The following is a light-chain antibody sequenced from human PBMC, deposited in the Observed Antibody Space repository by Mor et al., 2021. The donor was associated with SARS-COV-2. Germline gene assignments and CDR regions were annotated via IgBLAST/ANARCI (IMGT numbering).Light chain of an antibody. Sequence: TLSCRASQSVSSSYLAWYQQKPGQAPRLLIYGASSRATGIPDRFSGSGSGTDFTLTISRLEPEDFAVYYCQQYGSSPKYTFGQGTK. CDR2: GAS. CDR3: QQYGSSPKYT. CDR1: QSVSSSY. J-gene: IGKJ2*01. V-gene: IGKV3-20*01.